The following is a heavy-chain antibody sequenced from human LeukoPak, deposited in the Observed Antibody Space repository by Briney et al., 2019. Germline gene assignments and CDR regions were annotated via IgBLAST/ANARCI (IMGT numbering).Heavy chain of an antibody. CDR3: ERRPSVLWNDGYYYYMDV. D-gene: IGHD1-1*01. CDR2: IRYDGSNK. J-gene: IGHJ6*03. V-gene: IGHV3-30*02. Sequence: GGSLRLSCAASGFTFSSYGMHWVRQAPGKGLEWVAFIRYDGSNKYYADSVKGRFTISRDNSKNTLYLQMNSLRPEDTAVYYCERRPSVLWNDGYYYYMDVWRKGTTVTISS. CDR1: GFTFSSYG.